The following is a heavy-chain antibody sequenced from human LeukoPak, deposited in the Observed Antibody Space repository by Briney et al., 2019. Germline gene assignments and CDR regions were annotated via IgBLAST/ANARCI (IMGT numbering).Heavy chain of an antibody. J-gene: IGHJ4*02. CDR3: ARDRDYVWGSLDY. V-gene: IGHV3-74*01. CDR1: GVTFSRYW. CDR2: INSDGSST. D-gene: IGHD3-16*01. Sequence: GGSLRLSCAASGVTFSRYWMHWVRHAPGKGLVWVSRINSDGSSTSYADSVKGRFTISRDNAKNSLYLQMNSLRAEDTAVYYCARDRDYVWGSLDYWGQGTLVTVSS.